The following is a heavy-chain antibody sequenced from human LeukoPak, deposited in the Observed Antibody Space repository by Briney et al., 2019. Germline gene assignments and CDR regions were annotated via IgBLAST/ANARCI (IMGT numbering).Heavy chain of an antibody. CDR2: IYYSGST. J-gene: IGHJ5*02. Sequence: SETLSLTCTVSGGSISSSSYYWGWIRQPPGKGLEWIGSIYYSGSTYYNPSLKSRVTISVDTSKNQFSLKLSSVTAADTAVYYCARGAVVVPAGIPHNWFDPWGQGTLVTVSS. V-gene: IGHV4-39*01. D-gene: IGHD2-2*02. CDR3: ARGAVVVPAGIPHNWFDP. CDR1: GGSISSSSYY.